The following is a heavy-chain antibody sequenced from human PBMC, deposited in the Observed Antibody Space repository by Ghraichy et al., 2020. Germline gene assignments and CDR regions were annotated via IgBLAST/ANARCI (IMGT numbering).Heavy chain of an antibody. CDR2: IKSKTDGGTT. Sequence: GGSLRLSCAASGFTFSNAWMSWVRQAPGKGLEWVGRIKSKTDGGTTDYAAPVKGRFTISRDDSKNTLYLQMNSLKTEDTAVYYCTTDLTRYSGNYLTRRFDYWGQGTLVTVSS. CDR1: GFTFSNAW. J-gene: IGHJ4*02. D-gene: IGHD1-26*01. V-gene: IGHV3-15*01. CDR3: TTDLTRYSGNYLTRRFDY.